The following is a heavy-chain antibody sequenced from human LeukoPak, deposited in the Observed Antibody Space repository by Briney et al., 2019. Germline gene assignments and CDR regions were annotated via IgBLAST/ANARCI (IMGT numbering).Heavy chain of an antibody. CDR2: VNHSGYT. Sequence: PSETLSLTCDVSGVSFSTYYWSWISQSPEKGLEWIVEVNHSGYTNLNPSLKSRVTISVDTSKNQFSLKLSSVTAADTAVYYCARQLYGSDYWGQGTLVTVSS. CDR3: ARQLYGSDY. J-gene: IGHJ4*02. V-gene: IGHV4-34*01. D-gene: IGHD4-17*01. CDR1: GVSFSTYY.